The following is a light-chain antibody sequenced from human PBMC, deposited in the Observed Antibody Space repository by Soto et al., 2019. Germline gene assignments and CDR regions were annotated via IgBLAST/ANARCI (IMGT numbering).Light chain of an antibody. J-gene: IGLJ1*01. CDR2: EVS. CDR1: SSDVGGYNY. V-gene: IGLV2-8*01. CDR3: SSYAGSNNSIG. Sequence: QSALTQPPSASGSPGQPVTISCTGTSSDVGGYNYVSWYQQHPGKAPKLMIYEVSKRPSVVPDRFSGSKSGNTASLTVSGLQAEDEADYYCSSYAGSNNSIGFGTGTKVTVL.